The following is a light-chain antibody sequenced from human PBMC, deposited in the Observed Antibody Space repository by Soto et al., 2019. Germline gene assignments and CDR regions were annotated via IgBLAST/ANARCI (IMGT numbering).Light chain of an antibody. J-gene: IGKJ2*01. V-gene: IGKV1-33*01. Sequence: DIQLTQSASSLSASVGDRVTITCQASQVITNYLNWYQQKPGKAPKLLIYDISTLEIGVPSRFSGSGSGTDFTFTITGLQPEDIETYFCQPYDNLPYTFGQGTKVDIK. CDR1: QVITNY. CDR3: QPYDNLPYT. CDR2: DIS.